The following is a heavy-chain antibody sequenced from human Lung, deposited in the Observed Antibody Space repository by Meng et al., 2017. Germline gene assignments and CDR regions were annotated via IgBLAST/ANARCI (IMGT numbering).Heavy chain of an antibody. CDR3: ARDSYGYCSSTSGYREGHYYYYYGMDV. Sequence: ASVKVSCQSSVYTFPSYYMHWVRQAPGQGLEWMGIINPSGGSTSYAQKFQGRVTMTRDTSTSTVYMELSSLRSEDTAVYYCARDSYGYCSSTSGYREGHYYYYYGMDVWGQGTTVTVSS. CDR1: VYTFPSYY. CDR2: INPSGGST. V-gene: IGHV1-46*01. D-gene: IGHD2-2*01. J-gene: IGHJ6*02.